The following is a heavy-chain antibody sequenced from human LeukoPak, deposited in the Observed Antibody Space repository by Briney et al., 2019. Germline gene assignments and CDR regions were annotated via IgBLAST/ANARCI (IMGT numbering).Heavy chain of an antibody. Sequence: SETLSLTCTVSGGSISSYYWSWIRQPPGKGLEWIGEINHSGSTNYNPSLMSRVTISVDTSKNQFSLKLSSVTAADTAVYSCARVRYYYDSSDYFPSDAFDIWGQGTMVTVSS. CDR3: ARVRYYYDSSDYFPSDAFDI. D-gene: IGHD3-22*01. V-gene: IGHV4-34*01. J-gene: IGHJ3*02. CDR2: INHSGST. CDR1: GGSISSYY.